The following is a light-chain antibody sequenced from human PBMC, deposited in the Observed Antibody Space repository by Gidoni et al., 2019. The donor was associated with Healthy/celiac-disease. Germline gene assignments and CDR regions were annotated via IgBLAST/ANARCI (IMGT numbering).Light chain of an antibody. CDR3: QQYNSYSPRS. Sequence: DIQMTQSPSTLSASVGDRVTLTCRASQSISSWLAWYPQKPGKAPKLLIYDASSLERGVPSRFSGSGSGTEFTLTISSLQPDDFATYYCQQYNSYSPRSFXXXTKVEIK. CDR2: DAS. V-gene: IGKV1-5*01. J-gene: IGKJ1*01. CDR1: QSISSW.